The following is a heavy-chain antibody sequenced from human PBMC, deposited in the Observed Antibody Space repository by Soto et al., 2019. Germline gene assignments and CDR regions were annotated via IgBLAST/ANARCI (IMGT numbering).Heavy chain of an antibody. CDR3: ARSKTEYYYYYGMDV. V-gene: IGHV1-69*12. J-gene: IGHJ6*02. Sequence: QVQLVQSGAEVKKPGSSVTVSCKASGGTFSTYPISWVRQAPGQGLEWMGGIIPVFGSSYYAQKFQGRVTITADESTSTAYMELSGLTSGDTAVYYCARSKTEYYYYYGMDVWGQGTAVTVSS. CDR1: GGTFSTYP. CDR2: IIPVFGSS. D-gene: IGHD4-4*01.